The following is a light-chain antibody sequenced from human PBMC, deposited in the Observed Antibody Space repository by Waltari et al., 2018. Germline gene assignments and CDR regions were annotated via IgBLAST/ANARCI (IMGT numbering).Light chain of an antibody. V-gene: IGKV2-28*01. Sequence: LLDSNGNNYLDVYLQKPGQSAQLLNYWGSNRADGVPDRFSGSGSGTDFTLKISRVEAEEVGVYYCMQSLQALWTFGPGTKVEFK. J-gene: IGKJ1*01. CDR2: WGS. CDR3: MQSLQALWT. CDR1: LLDSNGNNY.